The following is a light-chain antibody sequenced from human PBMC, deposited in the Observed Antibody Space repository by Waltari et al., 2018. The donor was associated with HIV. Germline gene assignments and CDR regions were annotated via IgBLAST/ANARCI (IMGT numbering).Light chain of an antibody. V-gene: IGLV3-21*02. Sequence: SYVLTQAPSVSVAPGQAASISWGGDKLGTKSVHWYQQKPGQAPVLVVYDDSDRPSGIPERFSGFNSGNTATLTISRVEAGDEADYYCQVWHSKSDHVVFGGGTKVTVL. CDR2: DDS. CDR3: QVWHSKSDHVV. J-gene: IGLJ2*01. CDR1: KLGTKS.